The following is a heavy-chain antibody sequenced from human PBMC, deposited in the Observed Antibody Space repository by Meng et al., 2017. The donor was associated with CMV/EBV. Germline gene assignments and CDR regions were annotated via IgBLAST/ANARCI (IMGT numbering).Heavy chain of an antibody. Sequence: GESLKISCAASGFTFSNAWMSWVRQAPGKGLEWVGRIKSKTDGGTTDYAAPMKGRFTISRDDSKNTLYLQMNSLKTEDTAVYYCTTLYYYDSSGLNYWGQGTLVTVSS. CDR3: TTLYYYDSSGLNY. CDR1: GFTFSNAW. CDR2: IKSKTDGGTT. V-gene: IGHV3-15*01. D-gene: IGHD3-22*01. J-gene: IGHJ4*02.